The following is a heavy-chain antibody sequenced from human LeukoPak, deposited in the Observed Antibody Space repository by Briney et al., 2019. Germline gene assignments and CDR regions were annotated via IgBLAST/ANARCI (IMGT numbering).Heavy chain of an antibody. Sequence: ASVKVSCKASGYTFTSYYMRWVRQAPGQGLEWMGIINPSGGSTSYAQKFQGRVTMTRDTSTSTVYMELSSQRSEDTAVYYCARDRSGFGELLTPGYFDYWGQGTLVTVSS. J-gene: IGHJ4*02. CDR1: GYTFTSYY. D-gene: IGHD3-10*01. CDR3: ARDRSGFGELLTPGYFDY. CDR2: INPSGGST. V-gene: IGHV1-46*01.